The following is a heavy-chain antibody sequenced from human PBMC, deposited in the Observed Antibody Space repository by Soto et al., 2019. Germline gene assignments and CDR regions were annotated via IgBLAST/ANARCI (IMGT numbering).Heavy chain of an antibody. V-gene: IGHV1-69*01. CDR1: GDTFSSYA. CDR2: IIATFGTV. CDR3: AREAGDYGHPYFDY. Sequence: VQLVQSGPEVKKPGSSVKVSCKSTGDTFSSYAVSWVRQAPGQGLEWMGGIIATFGTVNYAQKFQGRVAITADDSTRVSYMELSSLRSEATAVYYCAREAGDYGHPYFDYWCQGTLVSFSS. D-gene: IGHD3-10*01. J-gene: IGHJ4*02.